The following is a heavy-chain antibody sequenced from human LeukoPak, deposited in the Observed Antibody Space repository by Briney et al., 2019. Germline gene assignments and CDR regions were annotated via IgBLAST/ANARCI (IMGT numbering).Heavy chain of an antibody. CDR1: GFTFSSYD. CDR2: IGTAGDT. Sequence: GGSLRLSCAASGFTFSSYDKHWVRQATGKGLEWVSAIGTAGDTYYPGSVKGRFTISRDNAKNSLYLQMNSLRAEDTAVYYCARDSAVAGPYYYGMDVWGQGTTVTVSS. J-gene: IGHJ6*02. D-gene: IGHD6-19*01. V-gene: IGHV3-13*01. CDR3: ARDSAVAGPYYYGMDV.